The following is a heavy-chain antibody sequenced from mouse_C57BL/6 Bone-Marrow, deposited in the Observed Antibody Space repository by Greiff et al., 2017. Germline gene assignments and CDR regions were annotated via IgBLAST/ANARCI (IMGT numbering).Heavy chain of an antibody. J-gene: IGHJ3*01. CDR1: GFNIKDDY. CDR3: TTRIYDGYYGFAY. D-gene: IGHD2-3*01. V-gene: IGHV14-4*01. CDR2: IDPENGDT. Sequence: VQLQQSGAELVRPGASVKLSCTASGFNIKDDYMHWVKQRPEQGLEWIGWIDPENGDTEYASKFQGKATITADTSSNTAYLQLSSLPSEDTAVYYCTTRIYDGYYGFAYWGQGTLVTVSA.